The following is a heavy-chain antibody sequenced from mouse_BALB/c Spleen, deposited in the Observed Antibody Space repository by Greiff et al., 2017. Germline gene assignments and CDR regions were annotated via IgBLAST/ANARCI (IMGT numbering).Heavy chain of an antibody. D-gene: IGHD1-2*01. CDR2: IWAGGST. CDR3: ARPPITTATGYAMDY. Sequence: QVQLKESGPGLVAPSQSLSITCTVSGFSLTSYGVHWVRQPPGKGLEWLGVIWAGGSTNYNSALMSRLSISKDNSKSQVFLKMNSLQTDDTAMYYCARPPITTATGYAMDYWGQGTSVTVSS. J-gene: IGHJ4*01. V-gene: IGHV2-9*02. CDR1: GFSLTSYG.